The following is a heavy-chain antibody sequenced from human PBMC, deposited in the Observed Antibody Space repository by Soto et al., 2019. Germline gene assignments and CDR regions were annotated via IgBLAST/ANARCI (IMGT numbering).Heavy chain of an antibody. Sequence: PSQTLSLTCAISGDSVSSNSAAWNWIRQSPSRGLEWLGRTYYRSKWYNDYAVSVKSRITINPDTSKNQFSLQLNSVTPEDTAVYYCARDNFQGNWNQNHNSGMDVWGQGTTVTVSS. CDR2: TYYRSKWYN. J-gene: IGHJ6*02. D-gene: IGHD1-1*01. CDR1: GDSVSSNSAA. CDR3: ARDNFQGNWNQNHNSGMDV. V-gene: IGHV6-1*01.